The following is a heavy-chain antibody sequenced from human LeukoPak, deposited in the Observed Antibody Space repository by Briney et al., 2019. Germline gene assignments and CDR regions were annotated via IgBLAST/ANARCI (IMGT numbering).Heavy chain of an antibody. CDR1: GGTFSSYA. CDR2: ITPILGIA. J-gene: IGHJ4*02. D-gene: IGHD3-10*01. V-gene: IGHV1-69*04. Sequence: SVKVSCKASGGTFSSYAISWVRQAPGQGLEWMGRITPILGIANYAQKFQGRVTITADKSTSTAYMELSSLRSEDTAVYYCARDHPSITMVRGVIITPFDYWGQGTLVTVSS. CDR3: ARDHPSITMVRGVIITPFDY.